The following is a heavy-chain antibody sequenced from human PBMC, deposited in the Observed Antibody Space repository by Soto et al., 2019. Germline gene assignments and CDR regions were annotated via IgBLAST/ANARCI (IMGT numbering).Heavy chain of an antibody. J-gene: IGHJ4*02. CDR3: AREGYDFWSGYYPGHVD. V-gene: IGHV3-7*05. D-gene: IGHD3-3*01. CDR1: GFTFSSYW. Sequence: GGSLRLSCAASGFTFSSYWMSWVRQAPGKGLEWVANIKQDGSEKYYVDSVKGRFTISRDNAKNSLYLQMNSLRAEDTAVYYCAREGYDFWSGYYPGHVDWGQGTLVTVSS. CDR2: IKQDGSEK.